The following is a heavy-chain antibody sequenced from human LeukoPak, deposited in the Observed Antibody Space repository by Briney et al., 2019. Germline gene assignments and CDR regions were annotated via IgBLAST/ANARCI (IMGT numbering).Heavy chain of an antibody. Sequence: PGGSLRLSCAASGFTFSSYWMSWVRQAPGKGLEWVANIKQDGSEKYYVDSVKGRFTISRDNAKNSLYLQMNSLRAEDTAVYYCARASYCGGDCYLTYYFDYWGQGTLVTVSS. CDR2: IKQDGSEK. CDR1: GFTFSSYW. D-gene: IGHD2-21*02. J-gene: IGHJ4*02. CDR3: ARASYCGGDCYLTYYFDY. V-gene: IGHV3-7*01.